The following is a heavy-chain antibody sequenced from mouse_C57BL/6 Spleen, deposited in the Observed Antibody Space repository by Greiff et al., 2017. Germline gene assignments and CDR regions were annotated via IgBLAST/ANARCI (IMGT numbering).Heavy chain of an antibody. Sequence: EVQLQESVAELVRPGASVKLSCTASGFNIKNTYMHWVKQRPEQGLEWIGRIDPANGNTKYAPKFQGKATITADTSSNTAYLQLSSLTSEDTAIYYCARVDYDNRRGYAMDYWGQGTSVTVSS. CDR3: ARVDYDNRRGYAMDY. D-gene: IGHD2-4*01. J-gene: IGHJ4*01. V-gene: IGHV14-3*01. CDR1: GFNIKNTY. CDR2: IDPANGNT.